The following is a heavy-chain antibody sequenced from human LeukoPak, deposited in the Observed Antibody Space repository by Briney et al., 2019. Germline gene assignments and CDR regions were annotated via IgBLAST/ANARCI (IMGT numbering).Heavy chain of an antibody. CDR3: ASQGKGYCSGGSCPPAGY. CDR1: GFTFSSYA. D-gene: IGHD2-15*01. J-gene: IGHJ4*02. V-gene: IGHV3-21*01. CDR2: ISSSSSYI. Sequence: GGSLRLSFAASGFTFSSYAMNWVRQAPGKGLEWVSSISSSSSYIYYADSVKGRFTISRDNARNSLYLQMNSLRAEDTAVYYCASQGKGYCSGGSCPPAGYWGQGTLVTVSP.